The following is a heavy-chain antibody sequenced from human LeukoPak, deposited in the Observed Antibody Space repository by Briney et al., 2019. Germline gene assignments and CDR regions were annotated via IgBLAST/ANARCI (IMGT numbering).Heavy chain of an antibody. V-gene: IGHV3-23*01. Sequence: GGTLRLSCAASGFTFTKYAMSWVRQAAGKGLDWVSAIGGSGTKTFYAESVKGRFTISRDNSNNILFLQMDSLRAEDTAMYYRAKTNYYDTPDDKPYTTHFDYWGQGALVTVSS. D-gene: IGHD3-22*01. CDR2: IGGSGTKT. CDR3: AKTNYYDTPDDKPYTTHFDY. CDR1: GFTFTKYA. J-gene: IGHJ4*02.